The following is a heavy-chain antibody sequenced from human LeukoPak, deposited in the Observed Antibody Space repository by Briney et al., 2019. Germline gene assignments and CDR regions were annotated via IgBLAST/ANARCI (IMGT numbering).Heavy chain of an antibody. D-gene: IGHD1-26*01. CDR1: GGSIGSYY. Sequence: SETLSLTCTVSGGSIGSYYWSWIRQPPGKGLEWIGYIYYSGSANYNPSLKSRVTISVDTSKNQFSLKLSSVTAADTAVYYCARYRDSGSPGPFDYWGQGTLVTVSS. J-gene: IGHJ4*02. CDR2: IYYSGSA. V-gene: IGHV4-59*01. CDR3: ARYRDSGSPGPFDY.